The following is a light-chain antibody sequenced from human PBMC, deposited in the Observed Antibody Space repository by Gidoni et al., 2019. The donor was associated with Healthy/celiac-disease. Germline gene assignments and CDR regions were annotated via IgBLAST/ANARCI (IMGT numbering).Light chain of an antibody. CDR3: GTWDSSLSAGV. CDR1: SSNIGNNY. V-gene: IGLV1-51*02. J-gene: IGLJ3*02. Sequence: QSVLTQPSSVSAAPGQKVTTSCSGRSSNIGNNYVSWYQQLPGTAPKLLIYENNKRPSGIPDRFSGSKSGTSATLGITGLQTGDEADYYCGTWDSSLSAGVFGGGTKLTVL. CDR2: ENN.